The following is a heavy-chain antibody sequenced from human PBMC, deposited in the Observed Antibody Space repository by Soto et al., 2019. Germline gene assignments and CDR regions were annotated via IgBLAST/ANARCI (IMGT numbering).Heavy chain of an antibody. CDR3: ARDYYDSSGYLGLLDY. V-gene: IGHV1-18*01. CDR2: ISGYNGKT. J-gene: IGHJ4*02. D-gene: IGHD3-22*01. CDR1: GYTFTSYG. Sequence: SCKASGYTFTSYGISWVRQAPGQGLEWMGWISGYNGKTNYAQKVQDRVTMTTDTSKSSLYLQMNSLRDEDTAVYYCARDYYDSSGYLGLLDYWGQGTLVTVSS.